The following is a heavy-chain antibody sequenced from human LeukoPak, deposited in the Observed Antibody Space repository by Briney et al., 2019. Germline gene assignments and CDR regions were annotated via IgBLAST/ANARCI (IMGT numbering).Heavy chain of an antibody. Sequence: GGSLRLSCAASGFTFSSYAMSWVRQAPGKGREWVSAISGSGGSTYYADSVKGRFTISRDNSKNTLYLQMNSLRAEDTAVYYCAKIFSSATTVTTDYFDYWGQGTLVTVSS. D-gene: IGHD4-17*01. CDR3: AKIFSSATTVTTDYFDY. CDR2: ISGSGGST. J-gene: IGHJ4*02. CDR1: GFTFSSYA. V-gene: IGHV3-23*01.